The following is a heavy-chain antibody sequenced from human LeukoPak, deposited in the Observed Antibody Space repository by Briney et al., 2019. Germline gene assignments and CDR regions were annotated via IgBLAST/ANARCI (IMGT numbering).Heavy chain of an antibody. V-gene: IGHV3-30*02. Sequence: GGSLRLSCAASGFTFSSYGMHWVRQAPGKGLEWVAFIRYDGSNKYYADSVKGRFTISRDNVDNSLSLQMNSLRTEDTAVYFCAQVDKKFQDSGYRSFDCWGQGTLVSVSS. CDR2: IRYDGSNK. J-gene: IGHJ4*02. CDR3: AQVDKKFQDSGYRSFDC. CDR1: GFTFSSYG. D-gene: IGHD5-12*01.